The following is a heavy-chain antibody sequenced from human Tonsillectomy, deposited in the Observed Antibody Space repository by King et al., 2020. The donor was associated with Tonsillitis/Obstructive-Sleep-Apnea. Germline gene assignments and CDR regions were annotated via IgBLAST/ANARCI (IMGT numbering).Heavy chain of an antibody. V-gene: IGHV1-18*01. Sequence: QLVQSGAEVKKPGASVKVSCKSSGYTFTSYDITWVRQAPGQGLEWMGWSRPYDGDTNYAQKVQGRVTMTSDTSTTTAYMELRSLRSDDTAVYYCARDYYDSSGYYHGYFQHWGQGTLVTVSS. CDR3: ARDYYDSSGYYHGYFQH. CDR1: GYTFTSYD. CDR2: SRPYDGDT. D-gene: IGHD3-22*01. J-gene: IGHJ1*01.